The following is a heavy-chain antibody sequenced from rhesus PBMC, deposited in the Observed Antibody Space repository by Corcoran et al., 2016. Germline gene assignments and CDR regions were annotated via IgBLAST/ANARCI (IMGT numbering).Heavy chain of an antibody. D-gene: IGHD4-29*01. CDR1: GGSLSSSY. CDR3: AREATVATLSAYGFDV. V-gene: IGHV4S11*01. CDR2: IASSGST. Sequence: QVQLQESGPGLVMPSETLSLTCAVSGGSLSSSYWSWIRQAPGKGREWIGGIASSGSTYYTPSLKSRVTLSVDTSKNQLSLKLSSVTAADTAVYYCAREATVATLSAYGFDVWGPGVLVTVSS. J-gene: IGHJ5-1*01.